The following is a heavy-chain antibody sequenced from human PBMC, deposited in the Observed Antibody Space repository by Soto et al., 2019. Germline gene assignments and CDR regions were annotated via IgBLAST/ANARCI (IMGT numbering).Heavy chain of an antibody. CDR2: ISFDGSKK. D-gene: IGHD4-17*01. V-gene: IGHV3-30*03. Sequence: QVQLVESGGGVVQPGRSLRLSCAASTFTFSNFGMNWVRQAPGKGLEWVAVISFDGSKKYYAASVKGRFTISRDNSKNTLYLEMNSLRPEDTAFYYCATDYGDYAGYLDYWGRGTLVTGSS. CDR1: TFTFSNFG. CDR3: ATDYGDYAGYLDY. J-gene: IGHJ4*02.